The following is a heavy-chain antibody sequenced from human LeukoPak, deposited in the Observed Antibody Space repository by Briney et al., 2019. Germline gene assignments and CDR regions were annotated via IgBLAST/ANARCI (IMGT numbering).Heavy chain of an antibody. CDR3: ARYHDSSGYSQFDAFDI. CDR2: IYYTGTT. CDR1: GGSISSYY. V-gene: IGHV4-59*06. Sequence: KPSETLSLTCTVSGGSISSYYWTWIRQHPGKGLEWIGHIYYTGTTDHNPSLKSRLTISVDRSKNLFSLRLSSVTAADTAVYYCARYHDSSGYSQFDAFDIWGQGIMVTVSS. D-gene: IGHD3-22*01. J-gene: IGHJ3*02.